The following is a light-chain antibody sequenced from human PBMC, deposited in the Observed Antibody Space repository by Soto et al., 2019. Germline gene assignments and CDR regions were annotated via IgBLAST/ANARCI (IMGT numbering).Light chain of an antibody. CDR2: SNN. CDR1: SSNIGSNT. Sequence: QSVLTQPPSASGTPGQRVTISCSGSSSNIGSNTVNWYQQLPGTAPKLLIYSNNQRPSGVPDRFSGSKSGTSASLAISGLQSEDEADYYCAAWDDSLNALFGGGTQLTVL. V-gene: IGLV1-44*01. CDR3: AAWDDSLNAL. J-gene: IGLJ2*01.